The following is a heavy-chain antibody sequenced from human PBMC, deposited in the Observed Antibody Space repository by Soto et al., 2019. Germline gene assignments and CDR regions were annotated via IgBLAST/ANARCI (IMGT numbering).Heavy chain of an antibody. CDR3: VKDGYCSSTSCYRLFFDY. V-gene: IGHV3-23*01. CDR1: GFTFSSYA. CDR2: ISGSGGST. Sequence: GGSLRLSCAASGFTFSSYAMSWVRQAPGKGLEWVSAISGSGGSTYYADSVKGRFTISRDNSKNTLYLQMNSLRAEDTAVYYCVKDGYCSSTSCYRLFFDYWGQGTLVTVSS. J-gene: IGHJ4*02. D-gene: IGHD2-2*03.